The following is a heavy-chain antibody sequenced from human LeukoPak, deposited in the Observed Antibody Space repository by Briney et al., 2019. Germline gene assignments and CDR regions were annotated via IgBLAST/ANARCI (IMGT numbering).Heavy chain of an antibody. Sequence: PSETLSLTCTVSGGSISSYYWRWIRQPPGKGLEGIGYIYYSGSTNYNPSLKSRVTISVDTSKNQVSLKLSSVTAADTAVYYCARGQLELRADYYYYMDVWGKGTTVTVSS. CDR3: ARGQLELRADYYYYMDV. V-gene: IGHV4-59*01. CDR2: IYYSGST. J-gene: IGHJ6*03. D-gene: IGHD1-7*01. CDR1: GGSISSYY.